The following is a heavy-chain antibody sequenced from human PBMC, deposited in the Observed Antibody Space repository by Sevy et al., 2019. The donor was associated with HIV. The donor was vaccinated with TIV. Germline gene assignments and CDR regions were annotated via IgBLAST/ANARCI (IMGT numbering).Heavy chain of an antibody. V-gene: IGHV4-30-2*01. CDR2: IYHSGST. J-gene: IGHJ4*02. CDR1: GGSISSGGYS. D-gene: IGHD2-15*01. Sequence: SETLSLTCAVSGGSISSGGYSWSWIRQPPGKGLEWIGYIYHSGSTDYNPSLKSRVTISVDRSKNQFSLKLSSVTAADTAVYYCARVGGYGYFDYWGQGTLVTVSS. CDR3: ARVGGYGYFDY.